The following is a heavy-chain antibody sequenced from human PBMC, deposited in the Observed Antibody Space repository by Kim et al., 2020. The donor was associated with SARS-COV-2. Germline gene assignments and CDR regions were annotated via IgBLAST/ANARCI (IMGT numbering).Heavy chain of an antibody. V-gene: IGHV4-39*01. J-gene: IGHJ4*02. CDR1: GGSISSSSYY. Sequence: SETLSLTCTVSGGSISSSSYYWGWIRQPPGKGLEWIGSIYYSGSTYYNPSLKSRVTISVDTSKNQFSLKLSSVTAADTAVYYCARPGLGAAAGTGVWGQGTLVTVSS. CDR2: IYYSGST. CDR3: ARPGLGAAAGTGV. D-gene: IGHD6-13*01.